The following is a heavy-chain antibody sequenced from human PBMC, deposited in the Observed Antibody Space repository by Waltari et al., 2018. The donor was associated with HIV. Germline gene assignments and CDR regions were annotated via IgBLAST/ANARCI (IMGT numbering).Heavy chain of an antibody. D-gene: IGHD3-22*01. J-gene: IGHJ6*02. CDR1: GGSISSSSYY. Sequence: QLQLQESGPGLVKPSETLSLTCTVSGGSISSSSYYWGWIRQPPGKGLEWIGSIYYSGSTYYNPSLKSRVTISVDTSKNQFSLKLSSVTAADTAVYYCARLVDYYDSSGYYHYYYGMDVWGQGTTVTVSS. V-gene: IGHV4-39*01. CDR2: IYYSGST. CDR3: ARLVDYYDSSGYYHYYYGMDV.